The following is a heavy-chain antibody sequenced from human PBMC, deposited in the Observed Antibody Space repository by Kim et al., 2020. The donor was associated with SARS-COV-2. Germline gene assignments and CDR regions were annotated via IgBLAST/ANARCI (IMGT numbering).Heavy chain of an antibody. Sequence: GGSLRLSCEVSGFTFSSYAMTWVRQSPGKGLEWVSSISASGGNIFYADSVKGRFTISRDNSKNTLYLQMNSLRAEDTAVYFCAKNKRPVTTYFIDYWGQGTLVTVAS. J-gene: IGHJ4*02. CDR1: GFTFSSYA. D-gene: IGHD4-17*01. V-gene: IGHV3-23*01. CDR3: AKNKRPVTTYFIDY. CDR2: ISASGGNI.